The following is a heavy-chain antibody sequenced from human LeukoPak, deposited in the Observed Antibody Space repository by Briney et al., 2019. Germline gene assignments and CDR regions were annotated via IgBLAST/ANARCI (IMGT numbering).Heavy chain of an antibody. J-gene: IGHJ3*02. CDR2: ISSNGGST. Sequence: PGGSLRLSCAASGFTFSSYAMHWVRQAPGKGLEYVSAISSNGGSTYYADSVKGRFTISRDNSKNTLYLQMGSLRSEDTAVYYCAIHVAVGATTPVTDAAFDIWGQGTMVTVSS. V-gene: IGHV3-64*02. CDR1: GFTFSSYA. CDR3: AIHVAVGATTPVTDAAFDI. D-gene: IGHD1-26*01.